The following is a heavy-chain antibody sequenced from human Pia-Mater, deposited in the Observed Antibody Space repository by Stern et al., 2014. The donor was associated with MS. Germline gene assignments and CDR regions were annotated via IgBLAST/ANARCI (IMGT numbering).Heavy chain of an antibody. D-gene: IGHD2-2*02. CDR2: IKSQSAVGTQ. CDR1: GFTFTNAW. V-gene: IGHV3-15*01. J-gene: IGHJ6*02. CDR3: TADFDIVVIPSAVRDYYYGMDV. Sequence: EVQLVESGGGSVKPGGSLRLSCAASGFTFTNAWMSWVRQAPGRGLDWVGRIKSQSAVGTQQYAAHLEGRFAISRDDSKNTLYLQMDSLKTEDTAIYYCTADFDIVVIPSAVRDYYYGMDVWGQGTTVTVSS.